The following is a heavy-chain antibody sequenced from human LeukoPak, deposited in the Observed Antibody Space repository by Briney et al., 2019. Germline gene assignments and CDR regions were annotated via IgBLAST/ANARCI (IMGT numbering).Heavy chain of an antibody. CDR1: GFTFSSYG. Sequence: SGGSLRLSCAASGFTFSSYGMSWVRQMPGKGLEWMGIIYPGDSDTRYSPSFQGQVTISADKSISTAYLQWSSLKASDTAMYYCARRSYYDSSGSRLDYWGQGTLVTVSS. CDR2: IYPGDSDT. J-gene: IGHJ4*02. D-gene: IGHD3-22*01. V-gene: IGHV5-51*01. CDR3: ARRSYYDSSGSRLDY.